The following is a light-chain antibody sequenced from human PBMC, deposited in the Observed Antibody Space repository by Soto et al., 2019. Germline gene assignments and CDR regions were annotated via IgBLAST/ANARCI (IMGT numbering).Light chain of an antibody. CDR2: DAS. CDR3: QHYTTSPVT. CDR1: QSVSSNY. Sequence: EIVLTQSPCTLSLSPGERATLSCRASQSVSSNYFAWYQQKPGQAPRLLIYDASKRASGIPDRCSGSGSGTDFTLTISRMEPEDFDVYYCQHYTTSPVTFGGGTKVPIK. J-gene: IGKJ4*01. V-gene: IGKV3-20*01.